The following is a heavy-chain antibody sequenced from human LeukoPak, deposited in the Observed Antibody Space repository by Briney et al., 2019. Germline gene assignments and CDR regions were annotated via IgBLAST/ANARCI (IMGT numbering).Heavy chain of an antibody. V-gene: IGHV3-7*01. CDR3: AKDASGYEFDY. Sequence: PGGSLRLSCVASGFTFSNYWMSWVRQAPGKGLEWVANIKEDGSQKDYVDSVKGRFTISRDNAKNSVYLQMNSLRVEDTAVYYCAKDASGYEFDYWGQGTLVTVSS. D-gene: IGHD5-12*01. CDR1: GFTFSNYW. CDR2: IKEDGSQK. J-gene: IGHJ4*02.